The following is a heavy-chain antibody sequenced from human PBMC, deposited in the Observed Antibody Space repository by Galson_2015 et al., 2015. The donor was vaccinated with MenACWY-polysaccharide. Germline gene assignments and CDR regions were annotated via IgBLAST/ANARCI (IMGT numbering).Heavy chain of an antibody. Sequence: SLRLSCAASGFSFSANGMSWVRQAPGRGLGWVSGSGSGGGLYYADSVKGRFTVSRDNSNNTLYLQMNNLRAEDTAVYYCAKVGPRSSWTMGIDYWGQGTLVTVSS. CDR1: GFSFSANG. V-gene: IGHV3-23*01. CDR3: AKVGPRSSWTMGIDY. CDR2: SGSGGGL. J-gene: IGHJ4*02. D-gene: IGHD6-13*01.